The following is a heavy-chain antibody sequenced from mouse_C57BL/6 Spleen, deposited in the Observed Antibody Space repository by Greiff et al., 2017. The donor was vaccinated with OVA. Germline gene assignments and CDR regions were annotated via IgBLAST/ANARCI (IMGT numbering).Heavy chain of an antibody. J-gene: IGHJ3*01. Sequence: EVKLVESGPGLVKPSQSLSLTCSVTGYSITSGYYWNWIRQFPGNKLEWMGYISYDGSNNYNPSLKNRISITRDTSKNQFFLKLNSVTTEDTATYYCARGGGLFFAYWGQGTLVTVSA. CDR2: ISYDGSN. CDR1: GYSITSGYY. D-gene: IGHD1-1*01. CDR3: ARGGGLFFAY. V-gene: IGHV3-6*01.